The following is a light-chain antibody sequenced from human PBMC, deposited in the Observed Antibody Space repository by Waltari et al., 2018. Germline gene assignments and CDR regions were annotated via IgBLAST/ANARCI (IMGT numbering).Light chain of an antibody. CDR2: GAS. J-gene: IGKJ3*01. CDR3: QQYNNWPPLFT. V-gene: IGKV3D-15*01. Sequence: DIVMTQSPATLSVSPGDRATLSCRASQTISSNLAWYQQRPGQAPRLLIYGASNRATGIPARFSGTGSGTEFTLTISSLQSEDFVVYYCQQYNNWPPLFTFGPGTKVDMK. CDR1: QTISSN.